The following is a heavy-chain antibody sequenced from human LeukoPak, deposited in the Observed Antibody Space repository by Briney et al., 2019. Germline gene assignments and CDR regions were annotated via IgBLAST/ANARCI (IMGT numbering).Heavy chain of an antibody. CDR3: ASPLKYQLLSYAFGI. V-gene: IGHV3-48*03. J-gene: IGHJ3*02. D-gene: IGHD2-2*01. CDR2: ISSSGSTI. Sequence: GGSLRLSCAASGFTFSSYEMNWVRQAPGKGLEWVSYISSSGSTIYYADSVKGRFTISRDNAKNSLYLQMNSLRAEDTAVYYCASPLKYQLLSYAFGIWGQGTMVTVSS. CDR1: GFTFSSYE.